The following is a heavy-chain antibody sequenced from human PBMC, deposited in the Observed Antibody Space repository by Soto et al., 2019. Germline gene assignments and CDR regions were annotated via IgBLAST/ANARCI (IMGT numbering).Heavy chain of an antibody. D-gene: IGHD2-21*02. Sequence: VKVSRKAAAGTFRSYAISWVRQAPGQGLEWMGGKLPIFGTANYAQKFQGRVTITADKSTSTAYMELSSLRSEDTPRYYCAYCCVVWHPDGAFHLCCQGTIVTV. CDR2: KLPIFGTA. CDR1: AGTFRSYA. J-gene: IGHJ3*01. CDR3: AYCCVVWHPDGAFHL. V-gene: IGHV1-69*13.